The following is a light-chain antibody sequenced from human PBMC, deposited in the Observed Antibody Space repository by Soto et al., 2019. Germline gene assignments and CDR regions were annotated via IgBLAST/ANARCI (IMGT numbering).Light chain of an antibody. V-gene: IGKV1-39*01. Sequence: DIQMTQTPSSLSASVGDRVTITCRASQRISSYLNWYQQKPGKAPKLLIYAASSLQSGVPSRFSGSGSGTDFPLTISSLQPEDFATYYCQRSYSTPITFGKGTRLEIK. CDR1: QRISSY. CDR2: AAS. CDR3: QRSYSTPIT. J-gene: IGKJ5*01.